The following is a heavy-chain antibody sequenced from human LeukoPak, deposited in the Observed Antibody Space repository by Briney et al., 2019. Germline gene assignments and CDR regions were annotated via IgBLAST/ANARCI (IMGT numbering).Heavy chain of an antibody. V-gene: IGHV4-30-2*01. CDR2: IYHSGST. CDR3: ARGGGRITGNSNWFDP. J-gene: IGHJ5*02. D-gene: IGHD1-20*01. CDR1: GGSISSGDYY. Sequence: SETLSLTCTVSGGSISSGDYYWSWIRQPPGKGLEWIGYIYHSGSTYYNPSLKSRVTISVDRSKNQFSLKLSSVTAADTAVYYCARGGGRITGNSNWFDPWGQGTLVTVSS.